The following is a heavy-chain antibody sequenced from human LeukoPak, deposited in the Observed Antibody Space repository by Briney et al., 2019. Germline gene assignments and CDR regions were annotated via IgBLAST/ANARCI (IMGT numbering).Heavy chain of an antibody. J-gene: IGHJ4*02. D-gene: IGHD2-2*01. CDR1: GFTFDDYA. V-gene: IGHV3-20*04. Sequence: PGGSLRLSCAASGFTFDDYAMSWVRQAPGKGLEWVSGINWNGGSTGYADSVKGRFTISRDNAKNSLFLQTNSLRAEDTAFYYCARAPVNVVVSGTSYFDYWGQGTLVTVSS. CDR3: ARAPVNVVVSGTSYFDY. CDR2: INWNGGST.